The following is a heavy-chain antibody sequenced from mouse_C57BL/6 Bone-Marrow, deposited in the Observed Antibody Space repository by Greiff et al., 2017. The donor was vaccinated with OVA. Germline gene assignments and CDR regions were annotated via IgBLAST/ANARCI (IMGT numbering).Heavy chain of an antibody. J-gene: IGHJ3*01. D-gene: IGHD2-5*01. V-gene: IGHV14-1*01. CDR2: IDPEDGDT. Sequence: EVQRVESGAELVRPGASVKLSCTASGFNIKDYYMHWVKQRPEQGLEWIGRIDPEDGDTEYAPKFQGKATMTADTSSNTAYLQTSSLASEDTAVYYCTTYYSNRAWFADWGQGTLVTVSA. CDR3: TTYYSNRAWFAD. CDR1: GFNIKDYY.